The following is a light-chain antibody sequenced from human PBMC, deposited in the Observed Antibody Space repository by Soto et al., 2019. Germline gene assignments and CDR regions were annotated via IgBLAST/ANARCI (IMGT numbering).Light chain of an antibody. CDR3: QHYDFPPPGT. V-gene: IGKV4-1*01. J-gene: IGKJ1*01. CDR1: QSILYSSNNKNY. Sequence: DIVMTQSPDSLAVALGETATSTCKSSQSILYSSNNKNYLAWYQQKPGQPPKLLFYWASTRESGVPGRYNGSASGTDFTLTISSLQAEDVAVYYCQHYDFPPPGTFGQGTKVEIK. CDR2: WAS.